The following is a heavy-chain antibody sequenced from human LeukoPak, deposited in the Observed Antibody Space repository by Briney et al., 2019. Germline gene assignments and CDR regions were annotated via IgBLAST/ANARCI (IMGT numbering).Heavy chain of an antibody. J-gene: IGHJ4*02. CDR3: ARADYYDSSVEDY. Sequence: ASVKVSCKASGYTFTSYGISWVRQAPGQGLEWMGWISAYNGNTNYAQKFQGRVTMTEDTSTDTAYMELSSLRSEDTAVYYCARADYYDSSVEDYWGQGTLVTVSS. V-gene: IGHV1-18*01. D-gene: IGHD3-22*01. CDR2: ISAYNGNT. CDR1: GYTFTSYG.